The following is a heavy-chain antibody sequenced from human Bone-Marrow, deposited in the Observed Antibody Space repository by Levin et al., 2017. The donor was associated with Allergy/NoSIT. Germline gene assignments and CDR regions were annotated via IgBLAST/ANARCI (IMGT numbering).Heavy chain of an antibody. Sequence: ASVKVSCKGSGYNFARHWINWVRQVPGKGLEWMGTIDPSDSYTKYNPSFEGHVSISVDRSINTAYLHWNRLKASDTAIYYCARRVSNWPNWFDPWGQGTLVIVSS. CDR3: ARRVSNWPNWFDP. CDR1: GYNFARHW. CDR2: IDPSDSYT. D-gene: IGHD5-24*01. J-gene: IGHJ5*02. V-gene: IGHV5-10-1*01.